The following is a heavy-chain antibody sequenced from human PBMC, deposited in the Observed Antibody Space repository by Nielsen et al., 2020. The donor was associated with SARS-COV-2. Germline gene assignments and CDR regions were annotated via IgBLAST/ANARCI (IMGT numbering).Heavy chain of an antibody. CDR1: GFTFDDYA. J-gene: IGHJ4*02. CDR2: ITWNSGSI. CDR3: AKGSY. Sequence: SLKISCAASGFTFDDYAMHWVRQAPGKGLERVSGITWNSGSIGYADSVKGRFTISRDNAKNSLYLQMNSLRAEDTALYYCAKGSYWGQGTLVTVSS. V-gene: IGHV3-9*01.